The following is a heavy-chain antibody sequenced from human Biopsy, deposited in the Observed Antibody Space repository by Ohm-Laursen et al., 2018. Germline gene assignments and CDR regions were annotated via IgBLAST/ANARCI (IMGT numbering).Heavy chain of an antibody. CDR1: GYTLTALS. V-gene: IGHV1-24*01. J-gene: IGHJ4*02. D-gene: IGHD1-1*01. CDR2: FAPENGKT. CDR3: AADINVWNVNY. Sequence: SSAKVSCKVSGYTLTALSMHWVRQAPGRGLEWMGGFAPENGKTIYAQKFQGRITMTEDTSTDTAYMELSSLRSEDTAVYYCAADINVWNVNYWGQGTQVTVSS.